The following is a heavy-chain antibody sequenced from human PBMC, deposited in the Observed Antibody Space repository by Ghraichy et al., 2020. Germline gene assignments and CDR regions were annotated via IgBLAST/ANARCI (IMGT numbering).Heavy chain of an antibody. D-gene: IGHD2-15*01. J-gene: IGHJ6*02. Sequence: GSLRLSCTVSGGSISSYYWSWIRQPPGKGLEWIGYIYYSGSTNYNPSLKSRVTISVDTSKNQFSLKLSSVTAADTAVYYCARGVDCSGGSCPYYYGMDVWGQGTTVTVSS. CDR1: GGSISSYY. CDR3: ARGVDCSGGSCPYYYGMDV. CDR2: IYYSGST. V-gene: IGHV4-59*01.